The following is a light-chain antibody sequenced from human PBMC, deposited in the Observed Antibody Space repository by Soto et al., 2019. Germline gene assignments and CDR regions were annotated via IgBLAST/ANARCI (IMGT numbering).Light chain of an antibody. J-gene: IGKJ4*01. CDR2: AAS. V-gene: IGKV1-8*01. CDR1: QGISSY. Sequence: AIRMTQSPSSLSASTGDRVPITCRASQGISSYLAWYQQKPGKAPKLLIYAASTLQSGVPSRFSGSGSGTDFTLTISCLQSEDFATYYCQQYYSYPLTVGGGTKVDIK. CDR3: QQYYSYPLT.